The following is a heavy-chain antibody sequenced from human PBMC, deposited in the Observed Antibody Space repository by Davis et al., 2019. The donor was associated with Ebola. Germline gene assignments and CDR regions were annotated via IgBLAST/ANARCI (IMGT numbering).Heavy chain of an antibody. CDR1: GSKFSSYW. D-gene: IGHD4-23*01. CDR2: IYPGDSDA. CDR3: ARRADGGSQPGHAVFDI. V-gene: IGHV5-51*01. J-gene: IGHJ3*02. Sequence: PGGSLRLSCKGSGSKFSSYWIGWVRQMPGHDLEWMGMIYPGDSDARHSPAFHGQVTFSVDKAISTAYLHWSSLKASDTAMYFCARRADGGSQPGHAVFDIWGQGTLVTVSS.